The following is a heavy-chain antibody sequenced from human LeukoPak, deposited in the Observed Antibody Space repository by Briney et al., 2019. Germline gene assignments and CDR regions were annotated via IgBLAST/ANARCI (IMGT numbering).Heavy chain of an antibody. CDR2: ISSSSSYT. CDR3: ARDDGSSYYGMDV. J-gene: IGHJ6*02. V-gene: IGHV3-11*06. Sequence: PGGPLRLSCAASGFTFSDYYMSWIRQAPGKGLEWVSYISSSSSYTNYADSVKGRFTISRDNAKNSLYLQMNSLRAEDTAVYYCARDDGSSYYGMDVWGQGTTVTVSS. CDR1: GFTFSDYY. D-gene: IGHD5-24*01.